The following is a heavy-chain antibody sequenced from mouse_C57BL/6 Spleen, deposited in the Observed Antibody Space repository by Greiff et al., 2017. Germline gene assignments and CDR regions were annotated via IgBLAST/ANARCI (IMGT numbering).Heavy chain of an antibody. CDR1: GYTFTDYN. CDR3: ARCYVSSRYYFDY. Sequence: QVQLQQSGPELVRPGASVKISCKASGYTFTDYNMNWVKQRTGKGLEWIGGINPSSGNTNYNEKFKGKATLTADQSSSTAYMQLSSLTSEDSAVYYCARCYVSSRYYFDYWGQGTTLTVSS. J-gene: IGHJ2*01. D-gene: IGHD1-1*01. CDR2: INPSSGNT. V-gene: IGHV1-76*01.